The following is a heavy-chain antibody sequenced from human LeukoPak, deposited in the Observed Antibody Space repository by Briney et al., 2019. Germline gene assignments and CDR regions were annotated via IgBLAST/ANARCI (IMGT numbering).Heavy chain of an antibody. CDR2: ISAYNGNT. CDR3: ARSSGSYSVNWFDP. Sequence: ASVKVSCKASGYTFTSYGISWVRQAPGQGLDWMGWISAYNGNTNYAQKLQGRVTMTTDTSTSTAYMELRSLRSDDTAVYYCARSSGSYSVNWFDPWGQGTLVTVSS. J-gene: IGHJ5*02. V-gene: IGHV1-18*01. CDR1: GYTFTSYG. D-gene: IGHD1-26*01.